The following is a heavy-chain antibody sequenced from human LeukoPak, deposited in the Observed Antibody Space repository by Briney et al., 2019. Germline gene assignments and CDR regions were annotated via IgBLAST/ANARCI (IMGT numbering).Heavy chain of an antibody. Sequence: SGTLSLTCTVSGGSLSSGSYWWGWIRQPPGKGLEWIGSSYYSGSTYYNPSLKSRVTISVDTSKNLFSLKLSSVTAADTAVYYCARHTLISSAGFDYWGQGTLLTVSS. CDR1: GGSLSSGSYW. CDR2: SYYSGST. V-gene: IGHV4-39*01. D-gene: IGHD6-13*01. CDR3: ARHTLISSAGFDY. J-gene: IGHJ4*02.